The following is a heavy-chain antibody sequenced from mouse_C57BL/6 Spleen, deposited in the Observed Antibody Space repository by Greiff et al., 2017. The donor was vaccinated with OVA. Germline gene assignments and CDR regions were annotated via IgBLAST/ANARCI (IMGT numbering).Heavy chain of an antibody. D-gene: IGHD3-2*02. J-gene: IGHJ3*01. CDR3: AREEKQLKFAY. Sequence: QVQLQQPGAELVMPGASVKLSCKASGYTFTSYWMHWVKQRPGQGLEWIGEIDPSDSYTNYNQKFKGKSTLTLDKSSSTAYMQLSSLTSEDSAVYYCAREEKQLKFAYWGQGTLVTVSA. CDR1: GYTFTSYW. CDR2: IDPSDSYT. V-gene: IGHV1-69*01.